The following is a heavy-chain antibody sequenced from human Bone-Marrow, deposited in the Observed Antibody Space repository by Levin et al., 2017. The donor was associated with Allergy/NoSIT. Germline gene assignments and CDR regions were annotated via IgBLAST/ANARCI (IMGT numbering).Heavy chain of an antibody. J-gene: IGHJ3*02. Sequence: LSGGSLRLSCVASGFTFDDYGMDWVRQGPGKGLEWVSGISWNSGRIEYADSVKGRFTISRDNANNSLFLQMNSLRGEDTALYYCAKHRFEMSAYDGFDIWGQGIMVTVSS. V-gene: IGHV3-9*01. CDR3: AKHRFEMSAYDGFDI. CDR2: ISWNSGRI. CDR1: GFTFDDYG. D-gene: IGHD3-9*01.